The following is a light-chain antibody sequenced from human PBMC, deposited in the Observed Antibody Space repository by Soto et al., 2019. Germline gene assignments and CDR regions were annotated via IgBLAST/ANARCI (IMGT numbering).Light chain of an antibody. CDR3: QSHDSSNVV. Sequence: NFMLTQPHSVSESPGKTVTISCTGSSGSIASNYVQWYQQRPGSAPTTVIYEDNQRPSGVPDRFSGSIDSSSNSASLTISGLKTEDEPDYYCQSHDSSNVVFGGGTKLTVL. V-gene: IGLV6-57*02. CDR1: SGSIASNY. CDR2: EDN. J-gene: IGLJ2*01.